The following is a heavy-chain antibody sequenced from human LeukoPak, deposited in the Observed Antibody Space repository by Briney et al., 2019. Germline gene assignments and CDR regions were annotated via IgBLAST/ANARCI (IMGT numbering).Heavy chain of an antibody. J-gene: IGHJ5*02. V-gene: IGHV4-30-2*01. Sequence: PSQTLSLTCAVSGGSISSGGYSWSWIRQPPGKGLEWIGYIYHSGSTYYNPSLKSRVTISVDRSKNQFSLKLSSVTAADTAVYYCARQQYSSSWYWFDPWGQGTLVTVSS. CDR1: GGSISSGGYS. CDR2: IYHSGST. D-gene: IGHD6-13*01. CDR3: ARQQYSSSWYWFDP.